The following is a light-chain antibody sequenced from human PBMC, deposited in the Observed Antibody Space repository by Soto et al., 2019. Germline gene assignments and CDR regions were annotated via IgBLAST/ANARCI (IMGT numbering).Light chain of an antibody. CDR3: QQYNEWPLT. J-gene: IGKJ4*01. Sequence: EIVMTQSPATLSVSPGERATLSCRASQSVSNNVAWYQQKPGQAPRLLIYHAATRATGIPARFSGSGSGTEVTLTISGLQSEDFAVSYCQQYNEWPLTFGGGTKVEIK. V-gene: IGKV3-15*01. CDR2: HAA. CDR1: QSVSNN.